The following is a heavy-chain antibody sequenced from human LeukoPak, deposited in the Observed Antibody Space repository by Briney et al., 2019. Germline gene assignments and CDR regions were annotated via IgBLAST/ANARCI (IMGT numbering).Heavy chain of an antibody. Sequence: PGGSLRLSCAASGFTFSSYEMNWVRQAPGKGLEWVSYISDSGSSIYYADSVKGRFTISRDNAKNSLYLQMNSLRAEDTAVYYCATDPRPQSSFYYYYYMDVWGKGTTVTVSS. J-gene: IGHJ6*03. CDR1: GFTFSSYE. CDR2: ISDSGSSI. CDR3: ATDPRPQSSFYYYYYMDV. V-gene: IGHV3-48*03.